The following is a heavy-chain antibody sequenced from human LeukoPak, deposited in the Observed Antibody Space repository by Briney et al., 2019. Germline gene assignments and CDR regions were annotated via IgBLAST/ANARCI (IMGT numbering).Heavy chain of an antibody. CDR1: GYTFTSNY. CDR2: ISPSGGST. D-gene: IGHD2-2*01. J-gene: IGHJ5*02. V-gene: IGHV1-46*01. Sequence: ASVKVSCKAFGYTFTSNYMHWVRQAPGQGPEWMGVISPSGGSTTYAQKFQGRVTLTRDMSTSTDYLELSSLRSEDTAVYYCARDQGYCSSTSCYNWFDPWGQGTLVTVSS. CDR3: ARDQGYCSSTSCYNWFDP.